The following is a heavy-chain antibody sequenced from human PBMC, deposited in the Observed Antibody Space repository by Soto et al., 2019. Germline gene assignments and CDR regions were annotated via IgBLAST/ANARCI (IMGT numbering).Heavy chain of an antibody. D-gene: IGHD3-9*01. J-gene: IGHJ4*02. CDR2: ISGSGGST. Sequence: PGGSLRLSCAASGFTFSSYAMSWVRQAPGKGLEWVSAISGSGGSTYYADSVKGRFTISRDNSKNTLYLQMNSLRAEDTAVYYCAKEITRGYDILTGYMGPLEYWGQGTLVTVSS. V-gene: IGHV3-23*01. CDR3: AKEITRGYDILTGYMGPLEY. CDR1: GFTFSSYA.